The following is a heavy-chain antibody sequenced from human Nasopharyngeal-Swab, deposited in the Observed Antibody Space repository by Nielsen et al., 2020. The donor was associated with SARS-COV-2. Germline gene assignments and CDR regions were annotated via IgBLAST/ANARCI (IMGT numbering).Heavy chain of an antibody. V-gene: IGHV4-4*02. J-gene: IGHJ6*02. CDR2: IYHSGST. D-gene: IGHD1-26*01. CDR1: GGPISSSYW. Sequence: SETLSLTCAVSGGPISSSYWWTWVRQPPGKGLEWIGEIYHSGSTNYNPSLKSRVTISVDKSKNQFSLKLSSVTAADTAVYYCARRIVGASGSMDVWGQGTTVTVSS. CDR3: ARRIVGASGSMDV.